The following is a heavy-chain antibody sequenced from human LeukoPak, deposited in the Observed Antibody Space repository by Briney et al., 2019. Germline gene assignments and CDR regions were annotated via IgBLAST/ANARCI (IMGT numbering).Heavy chain of an antibody. J-gene: IGHJ5*02. D-gene: IGHD3-16*02. Sequence: SETLSLTCTVSGGSISSGGYYWSWIRQPAGEGLEWIGRIYTSESTNYNPSLKSRVTMSVDTSKNQFSLRLKSVTAVDTAVYYCAREVDRSGRWFDPWGQGTLVTVSS. CDR1: GGSISSGGYY. CDR2: IYTSEST. CDR3: AREVDRSGRWFDP. V-gene: IGHV4-61*02.